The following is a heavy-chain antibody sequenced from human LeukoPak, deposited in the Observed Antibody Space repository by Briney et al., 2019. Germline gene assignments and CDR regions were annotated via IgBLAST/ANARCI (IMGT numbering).Heavy chain of an antibody. J-gene: IGHJ4*02. Sequence: ASVKVSCKASGYTFTSYGISWVRQAPGQGLEWMGWISAYNGNTNYAQKLQGRVTMTTDTSTSTAYMELRSLRSDDTAVYYCARDRWGRDIVVVPAAIFSSLFDYWGQGTLVTVSS. CDR2: ISAYNGNT. CDR3: ARDRWGRDIVVVPAAIFSSLFDY. D-gene: IGHD2-2*02. CDR1: GYTFTSYG. V-gene: IGHV1-18*01.